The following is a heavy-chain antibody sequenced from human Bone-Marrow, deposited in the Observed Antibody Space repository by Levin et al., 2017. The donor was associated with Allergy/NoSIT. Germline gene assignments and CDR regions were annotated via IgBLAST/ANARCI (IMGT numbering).Heavy chain of an antibody. V-gene: IGHV3-30*04. Sequence: GGSLRLSCAASGSTFSSYVMHWVRQAPGKGLEWVAVISHDGSSEAFAESVKGRFTISKDDSKNTFYLQMNSLRDEDTAVYYCETAGHTSGYGDAFEFWGQGTMVTVS. D-gene: IGHD3-22*01. CDR3: ETAGHTSGYGDAFEF. J-gene: IGHJ3*01. CDR1: GSTFSSYV. CDR2: ISHDGSSE.